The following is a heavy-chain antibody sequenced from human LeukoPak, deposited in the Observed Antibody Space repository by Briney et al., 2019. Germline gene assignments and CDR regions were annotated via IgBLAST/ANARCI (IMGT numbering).Heavy chain of an antibody. D-gene: IGHD2-2*01. CDR2: IYYSGST. CDR1: GGSISSGDYY. V-gene: IGHV4-30-4*08. CDR3: ARGYCSSTSCSGGDTFDI. J-gene: IGHJ3*02. Sequence: PSETLSLTCTVSGGSISSGDYYWSWIRQPPGKGLEWIGYIYYSGSTYYNPSLKSRVTISVDTSKNQFSLKLSSVTAADTAVYYCARGYCSSTSCSGGDTFDIWGQGTMVTVSS.